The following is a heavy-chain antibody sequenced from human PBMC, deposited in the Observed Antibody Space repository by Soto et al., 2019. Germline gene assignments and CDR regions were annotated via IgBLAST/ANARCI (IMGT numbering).Heavy chain of an antibody. CDR1: GYTFTSYD. CDR2: MNPNSGNT. V-gene: IGHV1-8*01. J-gene: IGHJ6*02. Sequence: ASVKVSCKASGYTFTSYDINWVRQATGQGLEWMGWMNPNSGNTGYAQKFQGRVTMTRNTSISTAYMELSSLRSEDTAVYYCARSMGPRVDGYYYYYGMDVWGQGTTVTVSS. CDR3: ARSMGPRVDGYYYYYGMDV. D-gene: IGHD2-15*01.